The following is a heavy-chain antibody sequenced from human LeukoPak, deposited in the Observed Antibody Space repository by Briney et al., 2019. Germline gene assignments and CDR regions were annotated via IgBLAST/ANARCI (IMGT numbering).Heavy chain of an antibody. J-gene: IGHJ4*02. CDR3: ASQAYCGGDCLSD. CDR1: GGSISSYY. CDR2: IYTSGST. Sequence: ASETLSLTCTVSGGSISSYYWSWIRQPAGKGLEWIGRIYTSGSTNYNPSLKSRVTMSVDTSKNQFSLKLSSVTAADTAVYYCASQAYCGGDCLSDWGQGTLVTVSS. V-gene: IGHV4-4*07. D-gene: IGHD2-21*01.